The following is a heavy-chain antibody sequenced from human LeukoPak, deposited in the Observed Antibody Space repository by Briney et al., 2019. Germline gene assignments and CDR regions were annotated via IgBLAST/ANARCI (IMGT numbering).Heavy chain of an antibody. D-gene: IGHD3-22*01. CDR1: GYTFTSYG. CDR3: ARGVSSWTYYYDSSLDP. CDR2: ISAYNGNT. V-gene: IGHV1-18*01. J-gene: IGHJ5*02. Sequence: ASVKVSCKASGYTFTSYGISWVRQAPGQGLEWMGWISAYNGNTNYAQKFQGWVTMTRDTSISTAYMELSRLRSDDTAVYYCARGVSSWTYYYDSSLDPWGQGTLVTVSS.